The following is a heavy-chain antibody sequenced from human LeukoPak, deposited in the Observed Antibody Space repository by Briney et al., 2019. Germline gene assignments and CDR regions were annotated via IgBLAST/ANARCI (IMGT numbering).Heavy chain of an antibody. CDR3: ARGKQIRYCSSTSCYRGFDP. D-gene: IGHD2-2*02. J-gene: IGHJ5*02. Sequence: SETLSLTCTVSGGSISTYYWSWIRQPPGKGLEWIGYISYIGNTKYNPSLKSRVTISIDTSKNQLSLKLSSVTAADTAVYYCARGKQIRYCSSTSCYRGFDPWGQGTLVTVSS. CDR2: ISYIGNT. V-gene: IGHV4-59*12. CDR1: GGSISTYY.